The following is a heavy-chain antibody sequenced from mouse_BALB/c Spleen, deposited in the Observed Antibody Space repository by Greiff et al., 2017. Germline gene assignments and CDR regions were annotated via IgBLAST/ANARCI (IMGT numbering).Heavy chain of an antibody. J-gene: IGHJ3*01. V-gene: IGHV7-3*02. CDR3: ARIYYEYDAWFAY. Sequence: EVKLMESGGGLVQPGGSLRLSCATSGFTFTDYYMSWVRQPPGKALEWLGFIRNKANGYTTEYSASVKGRFTISRDNSQSILYLQMNTLRAEDSATYYCARIYYEYDAWFAYWGQGTLVTVSA. D-gene: IGHD2-4*01. CDR2: IRNKANGYTT. CDR1: GFTFTDYY.